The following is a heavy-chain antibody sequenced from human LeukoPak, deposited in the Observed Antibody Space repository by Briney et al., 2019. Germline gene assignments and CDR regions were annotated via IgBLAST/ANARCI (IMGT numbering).Heavy chain of an antibody. CDR3: ARDVPNYYGSGSYLSFDY. CDR1: GYTFTGYY. Sequence: ASVKVSCKASGYTFTGYYIHWVRQAPGHGLGWMGWIKPNTGGTNYAQKFQGRVTMTRDTSISTAYMELRSLRSDDTAVYYCARDVPNYYGSGSYLSFDYWGQGTLVTVSS. D-gene: IGHD3-10*01. V-gene: IGHV1-2*02. CDR2: IKPNTGGT. J-gene: IGHJ4*02.